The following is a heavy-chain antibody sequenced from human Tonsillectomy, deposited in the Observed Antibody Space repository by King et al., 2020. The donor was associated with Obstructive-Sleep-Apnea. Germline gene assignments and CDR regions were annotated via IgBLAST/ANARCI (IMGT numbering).Heavy chain of an antibody. CDR2: MNPNSGNT. V-gene: IGHV1-8*01. CDR1: GYTFTSYD. J-gene: IGHJ3*02. D-gene: IGHD3-16*02. Sequence: QLQLVQSGAEVKKPGASVKVSCKASGYTFTSYDINWVRQATGQGLEWMGWMNPNSGNTGYAQKFQGRVTMTRNTSISTAYMELSSLRSEDTAVYYCARGRRAVWGSYRYPCAFDIWGQGTMVTVSS. CDR3: ARGRRAVWGSYRYPCAFDI.